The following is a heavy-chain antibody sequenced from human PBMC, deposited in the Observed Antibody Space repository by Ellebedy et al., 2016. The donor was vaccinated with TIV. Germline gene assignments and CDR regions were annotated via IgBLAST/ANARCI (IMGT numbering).Heavy chain of an antibody. CDR3: ARVRFGDTAVDY. J-gene: IGHJ4*03. CDR1: GFTFSSYD. CDR2: IGTAGDT. Sequence: GGSLRLSCAASGFTFSSYDMHWVRQGTGKGLEWVSAIGTAGDTYYPGSVKGRFTISRENAKNSLYLQITSLRAEDTAVYYCARVRFGDTAVDYWGQGTRVTVSS. D-gene: IGHD2-21*01. V-gene: IGHV3-13*01.